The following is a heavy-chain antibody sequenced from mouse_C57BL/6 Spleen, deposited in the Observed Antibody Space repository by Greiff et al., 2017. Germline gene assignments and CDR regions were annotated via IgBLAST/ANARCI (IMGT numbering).Heavy chain of an antibody. CDR1: GYTFTSYW. D-gene: IGHD1-1*01. V-gene: IGHV1-64*01. CDR2: IHPNSGST. Sequence: QVQLQQPGAELVKPGASVKLSCKASGYTFTSYWMLWVKQRPGQGLEWIGMIHPNSGSTNYNEKFKSKATLTVDKSSSTAYMQLSSLTSEDSAVYYCARLDYYGSSGYWGQGTSVTVSS. J-gene: IGHJ4*01. CDR3: ARLDYYGSSGY.